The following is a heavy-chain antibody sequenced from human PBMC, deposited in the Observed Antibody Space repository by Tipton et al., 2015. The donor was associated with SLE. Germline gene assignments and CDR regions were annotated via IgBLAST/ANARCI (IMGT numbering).Heavy chain of an antibody. CDR3: AKDWSGGFDY. CDR1: GFTFDDYA. D-gene: IGHD3-3*01. CDR2: ISWNSGSI. V-gene: IGHV3-9*01. J-gene: IGHJ4*02. Sequence: SLRLSCAASGFTFDDYAMHWVRQAPGKGLEWVSGISWNSGSIGYADSVKGRFTISRDNAKNSLYLQMNSLRAEDTALYYCAKDWSGGFDYWGQGTLVTVSS.